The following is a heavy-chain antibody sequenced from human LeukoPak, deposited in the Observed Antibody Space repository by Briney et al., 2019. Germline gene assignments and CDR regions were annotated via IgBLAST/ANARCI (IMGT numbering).Heavy chain of an antibody. V-gene: IGHV4-59*01. D-gene: IGHD5-12*01. CDR1: GASTTGSH. CDR3: AGGTWLRFHD. Sequence: SETLSLTCTVSGASTTGSHWSWIRQSPEKGLEWIGFISDSGNTNYSPSLQGRVTISADTSKNHFSLKLSSVTAADMAVYYCAGGTWLRFHDWGRGTLVSVSS. CDR2: ISDSGNT. J-gene: IGHJ4*02.